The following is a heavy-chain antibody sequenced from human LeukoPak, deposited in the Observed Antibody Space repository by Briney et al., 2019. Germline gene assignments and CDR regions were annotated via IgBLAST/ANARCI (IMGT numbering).Heavy chain of an antibody. J-gene: IGHJ4*02. CDR1: GYTFTSYD. V-gene: IGHV1-8*01. D-gene: IGHD2-15*01. CDR2: MNPNSGNT. CDR3: AGVYCSGGSCFGY. Sequence: ASVKVSCKASGYTFTSYDINWVRQATGQGLEWMGWMNPNSGNTGYAQKFQGRVTMTRNTSISTAYMELSSLRSEDTAVYYCAGVYCSGGSCFGYWGQGTLVTVSS.